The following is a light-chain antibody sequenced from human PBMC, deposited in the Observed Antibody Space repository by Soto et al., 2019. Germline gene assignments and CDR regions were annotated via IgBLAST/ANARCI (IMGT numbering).Light chain of an antibody. J-gene: IGLJ2*01. CDR3: QSYDSSLSGPVV. V-gene: IGLV1-40*01. Sequence: QSVLTQPPSASGTPGQRVTISCSGSSSNIGSNYVYWYQQLPGTAPKLLIYGNSNRPSGVPDRFSGSKSGTSASLAITGLQAEDEADYYCQSYDSSLSGPVVFGGGTKLTVL. CDR2: GNS. CDR1: SSNIGSNY.